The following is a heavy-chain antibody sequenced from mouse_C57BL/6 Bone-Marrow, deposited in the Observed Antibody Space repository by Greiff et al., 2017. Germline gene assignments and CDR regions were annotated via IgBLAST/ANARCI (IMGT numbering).Heavy chain of an antibody. V-gene: IGHV5-9*01. J-gene: IGHJ3*01. CDR1: GFTFSSYT. CDR3: ARHSAYYSNYGFAY. Sequence: EVNVVESGGGLVKPGGSLKLSCAASGFTFSSYTMSWVRQTPEKRLEWVATISGGGGNTYYPDSVKGRFTISRDNAKNTLYLQMSSLRSEDTALYYCARHSAYYSNYGFAYWGQGTLVTVSA. CDR2: ISGGGGNT. D-gene: IGHD2-5*01.